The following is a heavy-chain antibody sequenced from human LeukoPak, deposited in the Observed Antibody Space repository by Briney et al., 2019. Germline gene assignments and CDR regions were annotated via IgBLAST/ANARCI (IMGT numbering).Heavy chain of an antibody. CDR3: ARDEITPRGIGLDY. CDR1: GDTFIDYY. CDR2: INPSGDST. V-gene: IGHV1-46*01. D-gene: IGHD1-14*01. Sequence: ASVKVSCKASGDTFIDYYIHWVRQAPGQGLEWVGIINPSGDSTTYAQKFQGSVTMTRDTSTTTVYMELSSLRSEDTAVYYCARDEITPRGIGLDYWGQGTLVTVSS. J-gene: IGHJ4*02.